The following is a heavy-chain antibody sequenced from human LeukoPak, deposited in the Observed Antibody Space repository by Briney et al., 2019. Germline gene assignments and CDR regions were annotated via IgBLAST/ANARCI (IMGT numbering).Heavy chain of an antibody. V-gene: IGHV1-18*01. D-gene: IGHD3-22*01. CDR1: GYTFTSYG. J-gene: IGHJ4*02. CDR2: ISAYNGNT. Sequence: ASVKVSCKASGYTFTSYGISWVRQAPGQGLEWMGWISAYNGNTNYAQKLQGRVTMTTDTSTSTAYMELSSLRSEDTAVYYCARGALYDDSSAYWGQRTLVTVSS. CDR3: ARGALYDDSSAY.